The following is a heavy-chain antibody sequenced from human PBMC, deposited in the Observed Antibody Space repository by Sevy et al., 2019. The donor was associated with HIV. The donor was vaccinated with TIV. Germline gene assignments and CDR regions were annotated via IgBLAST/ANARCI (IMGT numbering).Heavy chain of an antibody. CDR3: TTRVFLKGFDP. V-gene: IGHV3-15*01. CDR2: IKSKTDGGTT. Sequence: GGSLRLSCAASGFTISNAWMSWVRQAPGKGLEWVGRIKSKTDGGTTDYAAPVKGRFTISRDDSKNTLFLQMNSLKTEDTAVYYCTTRVFLKGFDPWGQGTLVTVSS. J-gene: IGHJ5*02. CDR1: GFTISNAW. D-gene: IGHD2-21*01.